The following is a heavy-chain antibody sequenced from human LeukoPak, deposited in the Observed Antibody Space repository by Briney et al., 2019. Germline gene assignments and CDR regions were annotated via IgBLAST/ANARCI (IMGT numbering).Heavy chain of an antibody. V-gene: IGHV3-53*01. CDR3: ARERGRGRDSPWFDY. D-gene: IGHD1-26*01. J-gene: IGHJ4*02. Sequence: GGSLRLSCAASGFIVSGDFMNWVRQAPGKGLEWVSVIYSDGSTYYADSVKGRFTISRDNSKNTLDLQMTGLRAEDTAVYYCARERGRGRDSPWFDYWGQGTLVTVSS. CDR1: GFIVSGDF. CDR2: IYSDGST.